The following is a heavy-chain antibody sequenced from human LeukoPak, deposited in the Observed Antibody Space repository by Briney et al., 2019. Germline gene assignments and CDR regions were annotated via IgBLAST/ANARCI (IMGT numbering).Heavy chain of an antibody. D-gene: IGHD3-9*01. Sequence: GGSLRLSCAASGFTFSRHGMHWVRQAPGQGPEWVGRIKSKASGGTIDYASPVKGRFTISRDDSKNTLYLQMSSLRTDDTAVYYCSKDLPHTWAWALKYWGQGALVTVSS. J-gene: IGHJ4*02. V-gene: IGHV3-15*07. CDR1: GFTFSRHG. CDR3: SKDLPHTWAWALKY. CDR2: IKSKASGGTI.